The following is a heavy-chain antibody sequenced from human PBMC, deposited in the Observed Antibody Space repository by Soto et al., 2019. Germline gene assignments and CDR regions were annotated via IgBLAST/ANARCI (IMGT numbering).Heavy chain of an antibody. Sequence: SETLSLTCAVYGGSCSGYYWSWIRQPPGKGLEWIGEINHSGSTNYNPSLQSRVTISVDTSKNQFSLKLSSVTAADTAVYYCARGFYGSGSYYSRRANYYYGMDVWGQGTTVTVSS. CDR3: ARGFYGSGSYYSRRANYYYGMDV. V-gene: IGHV4-34*01. D-gene: IGHD3-10*01. CDR2: INHSGST. CDR1: GGSCSGYY. J-gene: IGHJ6*02.